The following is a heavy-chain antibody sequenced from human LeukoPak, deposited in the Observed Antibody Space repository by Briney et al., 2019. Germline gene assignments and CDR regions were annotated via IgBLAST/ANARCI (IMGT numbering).Heavy chain of an antibody. CDR3: ARWGYSSSWYGRSGDWFDP. CDR2: VSAYNGNT. Sequence: ASVKVSCKASGYTFTSYGISWVRQAPGQGLEWMGWVSAYNGNTNYAQKLQGRVTMTTDTSTSTAYMELRSLRSDDTAVYYCARWGYSSSWYGRSGDWFDPWGQGTLVTVSS. D-gene: IGHD6-13*01. V-gene: IGHV1-18*01. CDR1: GYTFTSYG. J-gene: IGHJ5*02.